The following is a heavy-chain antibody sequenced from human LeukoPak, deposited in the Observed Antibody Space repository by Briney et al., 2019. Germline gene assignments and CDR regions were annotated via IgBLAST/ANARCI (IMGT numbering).Heavy chain of an antibody. V-gene: IGHV4-59*01. CDR3: ARDGGGGGGMDV. CDR2: IYFSGSS. Sequence: SETLSLTCTVSGGSISSYYCSWIRHPPGKGLEWIGYIYFSGSSNYNSSLESRVTISVDTSKNQCSLKLSSVTAADTAVYYGARDGGGGGGMDVWGQGTTVTVSS. J-gene: IGHJ6*02. D-gene: IGHD3-16*01. CDR1: GGSISSYY.